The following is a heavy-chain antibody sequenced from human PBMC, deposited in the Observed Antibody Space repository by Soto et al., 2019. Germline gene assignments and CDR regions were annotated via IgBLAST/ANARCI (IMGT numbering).Heavy chain of an antibody. V-gene: IGHV5-51*01. Sequence: GESLKISCKGSGYSFTSYWIGWVRQMPGKGLEWVGIIYPGDSDTRYSPSFQGQVTISADKSISTAYLQWSSLKASDTAMYYCARFEWFGELLPYGMDVWGQGTTVTVSS. CDR1: GYSFTSYW. D-gene: IGHD3-10*01. J-gene: IGHJ6*02. CDR3: ARFEWFGELLPYGMDV. CDR2: IYPGDSDT.